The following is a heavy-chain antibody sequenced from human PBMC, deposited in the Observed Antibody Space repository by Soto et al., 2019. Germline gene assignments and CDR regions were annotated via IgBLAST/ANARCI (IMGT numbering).Heavy chain of an antibody. CDR1: GGPISSYY. J-gene: IGHJ4*02. CDR3: AWASSGWRPRVAY. V-gene: IGHV4-59*01. CDR2: IYYSGST. D-gene: IGHD6-25*01. Sequence: QVQLQESGPGLVKPSETLSLNCTVSGGPISSYYWSWIRQSPGKGLEWIGYIYYSGSTNYNPSLTGRGTISVATTKNQFSLELSSVKAADTAVYDCAWASSGWRPRVAYWGQGTVVTVSP.